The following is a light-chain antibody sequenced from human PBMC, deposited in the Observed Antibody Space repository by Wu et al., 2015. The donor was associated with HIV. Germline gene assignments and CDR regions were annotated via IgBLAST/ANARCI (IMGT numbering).Light chain of an antibody. J-gene: IGKJ1*01. CDR1: QSVSSY. V-gene: IGKV3-11*01. CDR3: QQRSNWPPWT. Sequence: EIVLTQSPATLSLSPGERATLSCRASQSVSSYLAWYQQKPGQAPRLLIYDAFNRATGIPARFSGSGSGTDFTLTISSLEPEDFAVYYCQQRSNWPPWTFGQGPRWKSN. CDR2: DAF.